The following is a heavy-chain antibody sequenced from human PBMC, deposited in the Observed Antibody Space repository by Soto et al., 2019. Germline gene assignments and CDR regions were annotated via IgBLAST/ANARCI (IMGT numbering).Heavy chain of an antibody. V-gene: IGHV3-30-3*01. CDR2: ISYDGSNK. J-gene: IGHJ4*02. Sequence: GGSLRLSFAASGFTVSSNYMTWVRQAPGKGLEWVAVISYDGSNKYYADSVKGRFTISRDNSKNTLYLQMNSLRAEDTAVYYCAREIERLLGYWGQGTLVTVSS. D-gene: IGHD3-3*01. CDR1: GFTVSSNY. CDR3: AREIERLLGY.